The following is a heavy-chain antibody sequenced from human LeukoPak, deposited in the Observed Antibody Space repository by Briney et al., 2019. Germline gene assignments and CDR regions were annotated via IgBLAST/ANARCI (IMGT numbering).Heavy chain of an antibody. J-gene: IGHJ4*02. CDR1: GYTFTGYY. CDR2: INPNSGGT. D-gene: IGHD1-26*01. Sequence: APVKVSCKASGYTFTGYYFHWVRQAPGQGLEWMGWINPNSGGTDYAQKFRGRVTLTRDTSISTAYMELSRLRSDDTAVYYCARRGPVGATKGGNYVDYWGQGTLVTVSS. V-gene: IGHV1-2*02. CDR3: ARRGPVGATKGGNYVDY.